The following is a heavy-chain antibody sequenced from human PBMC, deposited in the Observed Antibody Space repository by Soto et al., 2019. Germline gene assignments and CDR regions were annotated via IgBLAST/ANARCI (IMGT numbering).Heavy chain of an antibody. D-gene: IGHD3-3*01. Sequence: GGSLRLSRAASGLTFSDYYMSWIRQAPGKGLKWVSYISSSGSTIYYEDSVKGQFTISRDNAKNSLYLQMNSLRAEDTAVYYCARHTDLTIFGVVPARYFDYWGQGTLVTVSS. CDR1: GLTFSDYY. J-gene: IGHJ4*02. CDR3: ARHTDLTIFGVVPARYFDY. V-gene: IGHV3-11*01. CDR2: ISSSGSTI.